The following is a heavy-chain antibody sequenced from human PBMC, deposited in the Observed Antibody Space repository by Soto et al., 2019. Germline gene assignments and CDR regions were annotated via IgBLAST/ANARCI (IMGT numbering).Heavy chain of an antibody. V-gene: IGHV4-31*03. CDR1: GGSISSGGYY. J-gene: IGHJ6*02. CDR2: IYYSGST. Sequence: PSETLSLTCTVSGGSISSGGYYWSWIRQHPGKGLEWIGYIYYSGSTYYNPSLKSRVTISVDTSKNQFSLKLSSVTAADTAVYYCARDRSSPRPLWYYYGMDVWGQGTTVTVSS. CDR3: ARDRSSPRPLWYYYGMDV. D-gene: IGHD6-13*01.